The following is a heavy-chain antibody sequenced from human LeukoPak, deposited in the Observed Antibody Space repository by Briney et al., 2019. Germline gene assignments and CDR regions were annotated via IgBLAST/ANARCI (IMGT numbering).Heavy chain of an antibody. CDR3: ASGCSSGWYKSEYFQH. Sequence: SETLPLTCTVSGGSISSYYWSWIRQPPGKGLEWIGYIYYSGSTNYNPSLKSRVTISVDTSKNQFSLKLSSVTAADTAVYYCASGCSSGWYKSEYFQHWGQGTLVTVSS. V-gene: IGHV4-59*01. D-gene: IGHD6-19*01. CDR1: GGSISSYY. CDR2: IYYSGST. J-gene: IGHJ1*01.